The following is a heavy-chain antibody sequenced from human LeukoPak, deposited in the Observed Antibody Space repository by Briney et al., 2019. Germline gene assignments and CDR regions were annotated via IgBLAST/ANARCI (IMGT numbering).Heavy chain of an antibody. CDR3: ARDPLSSGWFDP. D-gene: IGHD3-10*01. J-gene: IGHJ5*02. V-gene: IGHV1-69*05. CDR1: GGTFSSYA. Sequence: GASVKVSCKASGGTFSSYAISWVRQAPGQGLEWMGGIIPIFGTANYAQKFQGRVTITTDESTSTAYMELSSLRSEDTAVYYRARDPLSSGWFDPWGQGTLVTVSS. CDR2: IIPIFGTA.